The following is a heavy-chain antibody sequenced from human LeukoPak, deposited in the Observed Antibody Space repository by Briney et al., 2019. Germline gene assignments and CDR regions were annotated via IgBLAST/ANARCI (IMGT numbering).Heavy chain of an antibody. CDR3: MREGASCFFDL. J-gene: IGHJ4*02. V-gene: IGHV4-4*02. D-gene: IGHD3-10*02. Sequence: SGTLSLTCIVSGGSISSRDRWSWIRQPPGGGLQWIGEIFLSGSTNYNPSLKSRLSISIDRSRNQFSLNLNSVTAADTALYYCMREGASCFFDLWGQGVIVTVSS. CDR2: IFLSGST. CDR1: GGSISSRDR.